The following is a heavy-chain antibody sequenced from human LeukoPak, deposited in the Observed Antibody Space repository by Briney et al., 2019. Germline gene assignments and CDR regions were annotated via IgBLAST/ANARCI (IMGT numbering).Heavy chain of an antibody. CDR3: AREGDSSGMFDY. J-gene: IGHJ4*02. V-gene: IGHV1-69*13. D-gene: IGHD3-22*01. CDR1: GGTFSSYA. Sequence: SVKVSCKASGGTFSSYAISWVRQAPGQGLEWMGGIIPIFGTANYAQKFQGRVTITADESTSTAHMELSSLRSEDTAVYYCAREGDSSGMFDYWGQGTLVTVSS. CDR2: IIPIFGTA.